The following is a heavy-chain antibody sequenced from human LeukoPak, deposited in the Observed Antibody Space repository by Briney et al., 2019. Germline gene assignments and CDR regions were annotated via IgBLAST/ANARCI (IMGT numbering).Heavy chain of an antibody. J-gene: IGHJ5*02. V-gene: IGHV1-69*13. CDR3: ARSGQGLYCSGGSCYPRFDP. Sequence: GASVKVSCKASGGTFSSYAISWVRQAPGQGLEWMGAIIPIFGTANYAQKFQGRVTITADESTSTAYMELSSLRSEDTAVYYCARSGQGLYCSGGSCYPRFDPWGQGTLVTVSS. D-gene: IGHD2-15*01. CDR1: GGTFSSYA. CDR2: IIPIFGTA.